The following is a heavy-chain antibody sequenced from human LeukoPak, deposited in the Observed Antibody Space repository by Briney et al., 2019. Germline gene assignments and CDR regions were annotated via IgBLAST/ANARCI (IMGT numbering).Heavy chain of an antibody. CDR3: AKDGYDYYYYYMDV. CDR2: ISGSGGTT. J-gene: IGHJ6*03. V-gene: IGHV3-23*01. D-gene: IGHD1-1*01. Sequence: PGGSLRLSCAASGFTFSSYAMSWVRQAPGKGLEWVSAISGSGGTTYYADSVKGRFIISRDNSKNTLYLQMNSLRAEDTAVYYCAKDGYDYYYYYMDVWGRGTAVTVSS. CDR1: GFTFSSYA.